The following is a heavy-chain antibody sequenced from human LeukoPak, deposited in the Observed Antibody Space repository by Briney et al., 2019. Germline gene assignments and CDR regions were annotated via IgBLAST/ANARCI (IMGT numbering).Heavy chain of an antibody. CDR3: AKNLGATRWYYFDY. CDR1: GFTFSSYA. CDR2: MSGGGGST. Sequence: PGGSLRLSCAASGFTFSSYAMSWVRQAPGKGLEWVSGMSGGGGSTNYADSVKGRFTISRDNSKNTLYLQMNSLRAEDTAVYYCAKNLGATRWYYFDYWGQGTLVTVSS. J-gene: IGHJ4*02. D-gene: IGHD1-26*01. V-gene: IGHV3-23*01.